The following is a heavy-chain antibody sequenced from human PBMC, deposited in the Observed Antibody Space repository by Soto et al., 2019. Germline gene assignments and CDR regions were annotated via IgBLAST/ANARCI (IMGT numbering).Heavy chain of an antibody. D-gene: IGHD1-26*01. V-gene: IGHV3-74*01. J-gene: IGHJ4*02. CDR3: VRDLIIVVTPGDDFDY. Sequence: EVQLVESGGGLVQPGGSLRLSCAPSGFTFSNYWMHWVRQAPGTGLEWVSRINEDGSVISYADSVKGRCTISRDNGKNTLYLQMNSLRVEDTAVYYCVRDLIIVVTPGDDFDYWGQGTLVTVSS. CDR1: GFTFSNYW. CDR2: INEDGSVI.